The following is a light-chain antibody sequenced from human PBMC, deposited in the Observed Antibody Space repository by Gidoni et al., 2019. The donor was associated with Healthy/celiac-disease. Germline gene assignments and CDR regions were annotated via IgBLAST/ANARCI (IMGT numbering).Light chain of an antibody. V-gene: IGKV3-15*01. Sequence: LVMTHSPGTLSVSPGERATLSCRASQSVSSILACYQQKPGQAPRLLIYGASTRAAGIPPRFRGSGAGTEVTLTISSLQSEDFAVDYCQQYNNWPPWTFGQGTKVEIK. CDR1: QSVSSI. J-gene: IGKJ1*01. CDR2: GAS. CDR3: QQYNNWPPWT.